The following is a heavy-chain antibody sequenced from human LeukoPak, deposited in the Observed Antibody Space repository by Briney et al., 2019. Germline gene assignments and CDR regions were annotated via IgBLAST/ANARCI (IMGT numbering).Heavy chain of an antibody. J-gene: IGHJ5*02. CDR2: TYYRSKWYN. Sequence: SQTLSLTCAISGDSVSSNSAAWNWIRQSPSRGLEWLGRTYYRSKWYNDYAVSVKSRITINPDTSKNQFSLQLNSVTPEDTAVYYCARQSTYCSSTSCYNWFDPWGQGTLVTVSS. CDR3: ARQSTYCSSTSCYNWFDP. D-gene: IGHD2-2*01. CDR1: GDSVSSNSAA. V-gene: IGHV6-1*01.